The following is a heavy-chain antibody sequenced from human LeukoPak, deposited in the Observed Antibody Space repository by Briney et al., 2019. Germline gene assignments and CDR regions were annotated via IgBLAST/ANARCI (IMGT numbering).Heavy chain of an antibody. V-gene: IGHV4-4*07. CDR1: GGSISSYY. Sequence: SETLSLTCTVSGGSISSYYWNWIRQPAGQGLGLIGRINSSGSTNYNPSLKSRVTMSVDTSKNQFSLKLSSVTAADTAVYYCARERDSYDSSGYYDYFFYYMDVWGKGTTVTVSS. J-gene: IGHJ6*03. CDR2: INSSGST. CDR3: ARERDSYDSSGYYDYFFYYMDV. D-gene: IGHD3-22*01.